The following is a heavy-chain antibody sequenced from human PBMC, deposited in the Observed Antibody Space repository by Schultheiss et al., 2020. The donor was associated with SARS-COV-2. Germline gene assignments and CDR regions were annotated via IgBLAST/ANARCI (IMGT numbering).Heavy chain of an antibody. Sequence: GGSLRLSCAASGLKFSDYGTHWVRQAPGKGLEWVTFIRYDGSNKYYADSVKGRFTISRDNSKNTLYLQMDSLRAEDTAVYYCGKGYASTVWGQGALVIVSS. J-gene: IGHJ4*02. D-gene: IGHD2-15*01. CDR2: IRYDGSNK. CDR3: GKGYASTV. CDR1: GLKFSDYG. V-gene: IGHV3-30*02.